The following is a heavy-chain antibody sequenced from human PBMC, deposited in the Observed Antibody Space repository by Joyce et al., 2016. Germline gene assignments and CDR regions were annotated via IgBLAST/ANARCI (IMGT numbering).Heavy chain of an antibody. CDR1: VFTFTNYW. J-gene: IGHJ4*02. Sequence: EVQLVESGGGLLQPGVSLRLSCAASVFTFTNYWMHWVRQAPGKGLVWVARVDSDGSGTSYADSVKGRFTISRDNAKNMVYLQMNSLRIEDTAVYYCGSVFEYWGRGALVTVSS. CDR3: GSVFEY. V-gene: IGHV3-74*01. CDR2: VDSDGSGT.